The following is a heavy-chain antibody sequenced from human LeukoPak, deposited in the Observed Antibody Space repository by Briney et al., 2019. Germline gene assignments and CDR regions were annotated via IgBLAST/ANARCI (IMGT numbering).Heavy chain of an antibody. Sequence: PSETLSLTCAVYGGSFSGYYWSWIRQPPGKGLEWIGEINHSGSTNYNPSLKSRVTISVDTSKNQFSLKLSSVTAADTAVYYCARERAKRAVRSFDYWGQGTLVTVSS. D-gene: IGHD3-3*01. CDR1: GGSFSGYY. V-gene: IGHV4-34*01. CDR3: ARERAKRAVRSFDY. J-gene: IGHJ4*02. CDR2: INHSGST.